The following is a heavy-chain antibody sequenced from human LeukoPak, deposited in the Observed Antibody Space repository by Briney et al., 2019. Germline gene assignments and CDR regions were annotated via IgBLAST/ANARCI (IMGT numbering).Heavy chain of an antibody. CDR3: ARAGDNWSFDY. D-gene: IGHD1-1*01. J-gene: IGHJ4*02. CDR2: IYYRGNT. Sequence: SETLSLTCTVSGDSVSIYYWSWIRQPPGKGLEWIGYIYYRGNTNYNPSLKSRVTMAVDTSKNQFSLKVSSVTAADTAVYYCARAGDNWSFDYWGQGTLVTVSS. V-gene: IGHV4-59*02. CDR1: GDSVSIYY.